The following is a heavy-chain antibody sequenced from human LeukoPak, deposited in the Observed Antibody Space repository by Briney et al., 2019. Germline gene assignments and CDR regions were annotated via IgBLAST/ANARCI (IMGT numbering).Heavy chain of an antibody. D-gene: IGHD5-12*01. CDR1: GFTFSRNG. CDR2: ISSSGSTI. V-gene: IGHV3-48*04. J-gene: IGHJ4*02. CDR3: ARDGDVDIVATIVFDY. Sequence: GGSLRLSCAASGFTFSRNGMTWVRQAPGKGLEWVSYISSSGSTIYYADSVKGRFTISRDNAKNSLYLQMNSLRAEDTAVYYCARDGDVDIVATIVFDYWGQGTLVTVSS.